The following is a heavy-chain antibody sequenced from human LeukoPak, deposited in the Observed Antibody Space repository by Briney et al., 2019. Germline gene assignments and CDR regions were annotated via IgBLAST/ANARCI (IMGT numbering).Heavy chain of an antibody. D-gene: IGHD2-2*01. CDR3: ARPPSAVHWYFDL. V-gene: IGHV4-38-2*01. J-gene: IGHJ2*01. Sequence: SETLSLTCAVSGYSISSGYYWGWIRQPPGKGLEWIGRIYHSGSTYYNPSLKRRLTISVDTAKNQFSLKLSSVTAADTAVYYCARPPSAVHWYFDLWGRGTLVTVSS. CDR2: IYHSGST. CDR1: GYSISSGYY.